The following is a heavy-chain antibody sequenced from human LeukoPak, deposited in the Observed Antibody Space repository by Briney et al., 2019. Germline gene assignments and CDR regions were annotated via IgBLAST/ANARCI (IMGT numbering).Heavy chain of an antibody. CDR3: AKSSYCRSSRCYSSNPDDAFGI. D-gene: IGHD2-2*01. Sequence: PGGSLRLSCAAAGLTFSNYAISCARQAPGKGQEWVSGLSGRGGSTFYADSVKGRFTISRDNSKTTLYLQMNSLRAEDTAVYYCAKSSYCRSSRCYSSNPDDAFGIWGQGTMVTVSS. CDR1: GLTFSNYA. V-gene: IGHV3-23*01. J-gene: IGHJ3*02. CDR2: LSGRGGST.